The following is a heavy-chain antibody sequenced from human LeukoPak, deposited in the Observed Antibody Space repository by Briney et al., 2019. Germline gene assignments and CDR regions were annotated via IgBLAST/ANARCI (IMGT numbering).Heavy chain of an antibody. V-gene: IGHV3-30*18. D-gene: IGHD6-13*01. Sequence: GGSLRLSCAASGFTFSSYGMHWVRQAPGKGLEWVAVISYDGSNKYYADSVKGRFTISRDNSKNTLYLQMYSLRAEDTAVYYCAKDLAAGTGYWGQGTLVTVSS. CDR2: ISYDGSNK. CDR3: AKDLAAGTGY. CDR1: GFTFSSYG. J-gene: IGHJ4*02.